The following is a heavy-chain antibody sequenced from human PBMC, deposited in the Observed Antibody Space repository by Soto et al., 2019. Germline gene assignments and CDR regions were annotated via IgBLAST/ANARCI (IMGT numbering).Heavy chain of an antibody. D-gene: IGHD3-10*01. J-gene: IGHJ4*02. Sequence: SETLSLTCAVSGGSTSSSNWWSWVRQPPGKGLEWIGKIYHSGSTNYNPSLKSRVTISVDKSKNQFSLKLSSVTAADTAVYYCARVYMVRGTIIRYFDYWGQGTLVTVS. CDR3: ARVYMVRGTIIRYFDY. CDR1: GGSTSSSNW. CDR2: IYHSGST. V-gene: IGHV4-4*02.